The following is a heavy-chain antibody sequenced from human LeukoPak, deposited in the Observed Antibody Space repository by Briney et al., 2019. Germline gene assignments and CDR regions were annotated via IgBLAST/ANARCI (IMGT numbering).Heavy chain of an antibody. CDR1: GGSFSGYY. V-gene: IGHV4-34*01. D-gene: IGHD3-9*01. Sequence: SETLSLICAVYGGSFSGYYWSWIRQPPGKGLEWIGEINHSGSTNYNPSLKSRVTISVDTSKNQFSLKLSSVTAADTAVYYCARRAGGYFDWLLKAFDYWGQGTLVTVSS. CDR3: ARRAGGYFDWLLKAFDY. J-gene: IGHJ4*02. CDR2: INHSGST.